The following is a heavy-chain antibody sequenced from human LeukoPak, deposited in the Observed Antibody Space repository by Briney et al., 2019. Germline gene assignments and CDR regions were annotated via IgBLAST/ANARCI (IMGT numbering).Heavy chain of an antibody. CDR1: GYSISSGYY. D-gene: IGHD5-12*01. CDR2: IYHSGST. J-gene: IGHJ4*02. V-gene: IGHV4-38-2*02. CDR3: ARDPPLTRVDIVATLGSY. Sequence: SETLSLTCTVSGYSISSGYYWGWIRQPPGKGLEWIGSIYHSGSTYYNPSLKSRVTISVDTSKNQFSLKLSSVTAADTAVYYCARDPPLTRVDIVATLGSYWGQGTLVTVSS.